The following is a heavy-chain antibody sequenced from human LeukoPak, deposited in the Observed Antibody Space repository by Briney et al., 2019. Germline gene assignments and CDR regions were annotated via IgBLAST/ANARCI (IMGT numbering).Heavy chain of an antibody. V-gene: IGHV3-66*01. D-gene: IGHD3-16*01. Sequence: GGSLRLSCAASRFTVSSNYMSWVRQAPGKGLEWVSFIYSSGSTYYADSVRGRFTISRDDSNNTLYLQMNSLRVEDTAVYYCARGRFGLSLDYWGQGTLVTVSS. CDR3: ARGRFGLSLDY. CDR2: IYSSGST. J-gene: IGHJ4*02. CDR1: RFTVSSNY.